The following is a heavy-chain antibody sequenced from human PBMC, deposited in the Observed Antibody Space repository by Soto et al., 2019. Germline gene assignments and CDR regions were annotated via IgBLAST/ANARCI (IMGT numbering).Heavy chain of an antibody. D-gene: IGHD3-22*01. V-gene: IGHV1-69*13. J-gene: IGHJ5*02. CDR3: ARGAGYYDSSGYYLGSWFDP. CDR1: GGTFSSYA. Sequence: GASVKVSCKASGGTFSSYAISWVRQAPGQGLEWMGGIIPIFGTANYAQKFQGRVTITADESTSTAYMELSSLRSEDTAVYYCARGAGYYDSSGYYLGSWFDPWGQGTLVTVSS. CDR2: IIPIFGTA.